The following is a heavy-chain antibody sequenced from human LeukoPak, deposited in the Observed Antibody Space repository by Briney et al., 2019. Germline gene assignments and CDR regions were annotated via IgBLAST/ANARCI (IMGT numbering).Heavy chain of an antibody. CDR3: TTDTFGARDS. V-gene: IGHV3-74*01. CDR1: GYTFSRYW. J-gene: IGHJ4*02. Sequence: GGSLRLSCAASGYTFSRYWMPWVRQGPGKGLVWVSRINEDGSSTSYAESVRGRFTISRDNAKNTLYLQMNSLRAEDAAVYYCTTDTFGARDSWGQGTLVTVSS. D-gene: IGHD3-10*01. CDR2: INEDGSST.